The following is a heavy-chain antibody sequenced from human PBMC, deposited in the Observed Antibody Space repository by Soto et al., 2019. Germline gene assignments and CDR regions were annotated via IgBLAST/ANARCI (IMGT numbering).Heavy chain of an antibody. J-gene: IGHJ4*02. D-gene: IGHD6-19*01. V-gene: IGHV3-11*01. Sequence: GGSLRLSCAASGFTFSDYYMSWIRQAPGKGLEWVSYISSSGSTIYYADSVKGRFTISRDNAKNSLYLQMNSLRAEDTAVYYCASYSSGWELEDYFDYWGQGTLVTVSS. CDR2: ISSSGSTI. CDR1: GFTFSDYY. CDR3: ASYSSGWELEDYFDY.